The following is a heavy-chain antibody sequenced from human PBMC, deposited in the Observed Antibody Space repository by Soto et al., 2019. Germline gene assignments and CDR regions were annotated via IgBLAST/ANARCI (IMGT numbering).Heavy chain of an antibody. CDR3: ARLSGSWGWFDP. J-gene: IGHJ5*02. D-gene: IGHD6-13*01. Sequence: SETLSLTCTVSGGSISSSSYYWGWIRQPPGKGLEWIGSIYYSGSTYYNPSLKSRVTISVDTSKNQFSLKLSSVTAADTAVYYCARLSGSWGWFDPWGQGTLVTVSS. V-gene: IGHV4-39*01. CDR2: IYYSGST. CDR1: GGSISSSSYY.